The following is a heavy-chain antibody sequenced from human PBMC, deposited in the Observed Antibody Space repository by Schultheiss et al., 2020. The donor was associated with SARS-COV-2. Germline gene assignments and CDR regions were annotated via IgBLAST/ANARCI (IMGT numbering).Heavy chain of an antibody. Sequence: GESLKISCAASGVSFSSYGMHWVRQAPGKGLEWVAVISYDGSNKYYADSVKGRFTISRDNAKNTLYLQMNSLRAEDTAVYYCTRDRYYFDYWGQGTLVTVSS. V-gene: IGHV3-30*03. CDR1: GVSFSSYG. CDR3: TRDRYYFDY. CDR2: ISYDGSNK. J-gene: IGHJ4*02.